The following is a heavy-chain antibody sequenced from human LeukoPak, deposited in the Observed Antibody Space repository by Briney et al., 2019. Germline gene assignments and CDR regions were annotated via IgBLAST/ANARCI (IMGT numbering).Heavy chain of an antibody. Sequence: GGSLRLSCAASGFTFSNACMSWVRQAPGKGLEWIARIKGKADSWKTDYAAPVTGRFTISRNDSKTTLYLQINRLKTEDTAVYYCSTYRYRIVVVDATRPFEAKWGQGTLVTVSS. J-gene: IGHJ4*02. CDR2: IKGKADSWKT. V-gene: IGHV3-15*01. CDR3: STYRYRIVVVDATRPFEAK. D-gene: IGHD2-15*01. CDR1: GFTFSNAC.